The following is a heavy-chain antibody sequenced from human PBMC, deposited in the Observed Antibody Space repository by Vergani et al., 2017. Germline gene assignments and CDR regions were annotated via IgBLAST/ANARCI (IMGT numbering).Heavy chain of an antibody. D-gene: IGHD3-22*01. Sequence: QLQLQESGPGLVKPSETLSLSCTVSVGSIRSSSYYWDCIRQPPGKGLEYIGSTYYSGTTYYNPSLKSRVTISVDTSKNQFSLKLTSVTAADTAVYYCARMMATTYYQDSRGYPFFDHWGQGTLVTVSS. CDR3: ARMMATTYYQDSRGYPFFDH. V-gene: IGHV4-39*01. CDR1: VGSIRSSSYY. CDR2: TYYSGTT. J-gene: IGHJ4*02.